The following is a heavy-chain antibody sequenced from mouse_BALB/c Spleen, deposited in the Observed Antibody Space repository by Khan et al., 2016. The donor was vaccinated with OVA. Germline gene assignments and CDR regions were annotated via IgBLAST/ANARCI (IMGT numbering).Heavy chain of an antibody. J-gene: IGHJ4*01. CDR1: GYTFTNYG. Sequence: QIQLVQSGPELKKPGETVKISCKASGYTFTNYGMNWVKQAPGKGLKWMGWINTYTGEPTYTDDFKGRFACSLETSASTAYLQINNLKNEDTATYCCARPPYFSYVMDYWGQGTSVTVSS. CDR2: INTYTGEP. V-gene: IGHV9-3-1*01. CDR3: ARPPYFSYVMDY. D-gene: IGHD2-10*01.